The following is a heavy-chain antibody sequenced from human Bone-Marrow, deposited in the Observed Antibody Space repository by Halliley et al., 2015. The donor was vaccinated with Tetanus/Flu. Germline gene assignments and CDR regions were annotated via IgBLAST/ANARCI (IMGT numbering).Heavy chain of an antibody. CDR2: ISFDGGSK. CDR1: GFTFKNYD. J-gene: IGHJ5*02. V-gene: IGHV3-33*05. Sequence: CAASGFTFKNYDMHWVRQAPGKGLEWVAVISFDGGSKHFADSVKGRFSISRDNSKDTLYLQLNGLRAEDSAVYFFARDRHYYDDSGYRGGGFDPWGQGTLVTVSS. D-gene: IGHD3-22*01. CDR3: ARDRHYYDDSGYRGGGFDP.